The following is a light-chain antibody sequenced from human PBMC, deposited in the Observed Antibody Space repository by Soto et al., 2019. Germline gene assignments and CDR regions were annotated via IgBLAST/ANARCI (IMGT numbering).Light chain of an antibody. J-gene: IGLJ2*01. CDR3: QSYDSSLSDVV. CDR1: SSNIGSKY. CDR2: RNN. V-gene: IGLV1-47*01. Sequence: QAVVTQPPSASGTPGQRVTISCSGSSSNIGSKYVYWYQQFPGTAPKLLMYRNNQRPSGVPDRFSGSKSGTSASLIITGLQAEDEADYYCQSYDSSLSDVVFGGGTKLTVL.